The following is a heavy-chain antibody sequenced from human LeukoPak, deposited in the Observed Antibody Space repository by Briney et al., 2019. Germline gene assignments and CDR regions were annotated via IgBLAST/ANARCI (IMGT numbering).Heavy chain of an antibody. D-gene: IGHD6-6*01. V-gene: IGHV1-8*01. CDR3: AVSTFIEYSSSWYYYYYMDV. J-gene: IGHJ6*03. CDR1: GYTFTSYD. CDR2: MNPNSGNT. Sequence: GASVKVSCKASGYTFTSYDINWVRQATGQGLEWMGWMNPNSGNTGYAQKLQGRVTMTRNTSISTAYMELSSLRSEDTAVYYCAVSTFIEYSSSWYYYYYMDVWGKGTTVTVSS.